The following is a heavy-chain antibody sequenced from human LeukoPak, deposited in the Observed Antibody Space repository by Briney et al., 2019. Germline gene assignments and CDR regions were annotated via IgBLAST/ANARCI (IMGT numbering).Heavy chain of an antibody. CDR3: AKPNQVIVEVTGKTFNNLDI. CDR1: GGSFNNYA. J-gene: IGHJ3*02. V-gene: IGHV1-69*13. CDR2: IIPIFGTA. D-gene: IGHD2-21*02. Sequence: GASVKVSCKASGGSFNNYAISWVRQAPGQGLEWMGGIIPIFGTAKYAQKFQGRVTITADESTTTAYMELSSLRSEDTALYYCAKPNQVIVEVTGKTFNNLDIWGQGTMVTVSS.